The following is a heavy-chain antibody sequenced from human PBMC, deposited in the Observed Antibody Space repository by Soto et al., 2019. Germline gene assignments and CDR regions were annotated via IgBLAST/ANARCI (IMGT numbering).Heavy chain of an antibody. Sequence: SVKVSCKASGGTFSGYAISWVRQAPGQGLEWMGGIIPIFGTANYAQKFQGRVTITADESTSTAYMELSSLRSEDTAVYYCARAGRLGKGYCSGGSCYEAYAFDIWGQGTMVTVSS. V-gene: IGHV1-69*13. J-gene: IGHJ3*02. D-gene: IGHD2-15*01. CDR3: ARAGRLGKGYCSGGSCYEAYAFDI. CDR2: IIPIFGTA. CDR1: GGTFSGYA.